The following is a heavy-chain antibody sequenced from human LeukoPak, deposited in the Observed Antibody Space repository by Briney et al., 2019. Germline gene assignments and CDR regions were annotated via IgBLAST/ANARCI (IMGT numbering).Heavy chain of an antibody. V-gene: IGHV1-69*13. Sequence: ASVKVSCKASGGTFSSYAISWVRQAPGQGLEWMGGIIPIFGTANYSQTFQGRVTITADESTSTAYMELSSLRSEDTAVYYCARDLAYCGGDCYTMGFWGQGTLVTVSS. J-gene: IGHJ4*02. CDR3: ARDLAYCGGDCYTMGF. CDR1: GGTFSSYA. CDR2: IIPIFGTA. D-gene: IGHD2-21*02.